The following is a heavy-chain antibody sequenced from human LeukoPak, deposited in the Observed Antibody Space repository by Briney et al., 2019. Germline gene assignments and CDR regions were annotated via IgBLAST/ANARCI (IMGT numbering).Heavy chain of an antibody. CDR2: IYYTGST. J-gene: IGHJ3*02. D-gene: IGHD3-22*01. Sequence: SETQSLTCTLSGGSISTYYWSWVRQPPGKGLEWIGYIYYTGSTDYNPSLKSRVTISVDTSKNQFSLKLSSVTAADTAVYYCACLTTADAFDIWGQGTMVTVSS. CDR1: GGSISTYY. V-gene: IGHV4-59*01. CDR3: ACLTTADAFDI.